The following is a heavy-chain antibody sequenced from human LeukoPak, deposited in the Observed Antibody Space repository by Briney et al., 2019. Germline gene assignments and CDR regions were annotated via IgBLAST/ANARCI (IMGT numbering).Heavy chain of an antibody. Sequence: SQTLSLTCAISGGSVSSNSAAWNWVRQSPSRGLEWLGRTYYRSKWYTDYAVSVNGRVSINPDTSKNQLSLQLNSVTPEDTAVYYCARDPDIAVNYFDYWGQGALVTVSS. CDR3: ARDPDIAVNYFDY. CDR1: GGSVSSNSAA. CDR2: TYYRSKWYT. J-gene: IGHJ4*02. D-gene: IGHD6-19*01. V-gene: IGHV6-1*01.